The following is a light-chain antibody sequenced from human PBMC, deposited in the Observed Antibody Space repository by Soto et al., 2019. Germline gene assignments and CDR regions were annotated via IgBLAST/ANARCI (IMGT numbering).Light chain of an antibody. Sequence: EIVLTQSPDTLSLSPGERATLSCRASQSVRSSLAWYQQKPGQAPRLLIYDASNIATGIPARFSGSGSGTDFTPTISSLEPEDFAVYYCQQRSNWPPEVTFGPGTKVDIK. CDR3: QQRSNWPPEVT. CDR1: QSVRSS. J-gene: IGKJ3*01. V-gene: IGKV3-11*01. CDR2: DAS.